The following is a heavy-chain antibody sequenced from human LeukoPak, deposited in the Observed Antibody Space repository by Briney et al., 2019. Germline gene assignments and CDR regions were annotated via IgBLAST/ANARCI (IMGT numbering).Heavy chain of an antibody. J-gene: IGHJ4*02. Sequence: GGSLRLSCAASGFTFDDYAMHWVRQAPGKGLEWVSGISWNSGSIGYADSVKGRFTISRDNAKNSLYLQMNSLRAEDTTVYYCAKWELRLYYFDYWGQGTLVTVSS. D-gene: IGHD1-26*01. CDR3: AKWELRLYYFDY. V-gene: IGHV3-9*01. CDR2: ISWNSGSI. CDR1: GFTFDDYA.